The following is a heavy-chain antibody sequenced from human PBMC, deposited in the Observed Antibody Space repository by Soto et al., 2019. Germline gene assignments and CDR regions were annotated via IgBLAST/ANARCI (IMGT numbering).Heavy chain of an antibody. CDR1: GFRFSDYS. D-gene: IGHD3-3*01. CDR3: ARDYNHFWSGHFDY. Sequence: LRLSCAASGFRFSDYSMNWVRQAPGRGLEWVSYISSSSFTIHYADSVEGRFAISRDNAKNSLYLQMNSLRVEDTAVYYCARDYNHFWSGHFDYWGQAALVTVSS. V-gene: IGHV3-48*01. J-gene: IGHJ4*02. CDR2: ISSSSFTI.